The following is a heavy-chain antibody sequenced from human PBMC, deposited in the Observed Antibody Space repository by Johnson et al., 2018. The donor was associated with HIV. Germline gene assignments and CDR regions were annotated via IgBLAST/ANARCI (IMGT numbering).Heavy chain of an antibody. Sequence: QVQLVESGGSVVRPGGSLRLSCAASGFTFSSYAMHWVRQAPGKGLEWVAVISYDGSNKYYADSVKGRFTISRDNSKNTLYLQMNSLRAEDTAVYYCARVHPAVAGNDAFDIWGQGTMVTVSS. CDR2: ISYDGSNK. CDR1: GFTFSSYA. CDR3: ARVHPAVAGNDAFDI. J-gene: IGHJ3*02. D-gene: IGHD6-19*01. V-gene: IGHV3-30-3*01.